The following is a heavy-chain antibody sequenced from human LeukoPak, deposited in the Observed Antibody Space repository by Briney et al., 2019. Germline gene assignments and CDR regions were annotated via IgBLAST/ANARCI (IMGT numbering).Heavy chain of an antibody. CDR2: INHSGST. J-gene: IGHJ5*02. CDR3: ARESVTMVRGVIGWFDP. V-gene: IGHV4-34*01. D-gene: IGHD3-10*01. CDR1: GGSFSGYY. Sequence: SETLSLTCAVYGGSFSGYYWSWIRQPPGKGLEWIGEINHSGSTNYNPSLKSRVTISVDTSKNQFSLKLSSVTAADTAVYYCARESVTMVRGVIGWFDPWGQGTLVTVSS.